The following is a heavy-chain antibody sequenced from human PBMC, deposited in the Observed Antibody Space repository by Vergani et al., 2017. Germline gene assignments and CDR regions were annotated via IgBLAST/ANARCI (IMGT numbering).Heavy chain of an antibody. CDR3: ARDGEMYYYDSSGSPPGWFDP. Sequence: QVQLQESGPGLVKPSQTLSLTCTVSGGSISSGGYYWSWIRQHPGKGLEWIGYIYYSGSTYYNPSLKSRVTISVDTSKNQFALKLSSVTAADTAVDYCARDGEMYYYDSSGSPPGWFDPWGQGTLVTVSS. CDR1: GGSISSGGYY. V-gene: IGHV4-31*03. D-gene: IGHD3-22*01. J-gene: IGHJ5*02. CDR2: IYYSGST.